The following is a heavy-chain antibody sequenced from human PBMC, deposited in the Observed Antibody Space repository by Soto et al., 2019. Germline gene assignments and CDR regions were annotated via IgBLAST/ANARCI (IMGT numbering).Heavy chain of an antibody. Sequence: GGSLRLSCTASGFTFGDYAMSWFRQAPGKGLEWVGFIRSKAYGGTAEYAASVKDRFTISRDDSKSSAYLQMNSPKTEDSAVYYCTRRRRYCSSVSCYSYFYMDVWGKGTTVTVSS. D-gene: IGHD2-2*01. CDR3: TRRRRYCSSVSCYSYFYMDV. CDR2: IRSKAYGGTA. J-gene: IGHJ6*03. CDR1: GFTFGDYA. V-gene: IGHV3-49*03.